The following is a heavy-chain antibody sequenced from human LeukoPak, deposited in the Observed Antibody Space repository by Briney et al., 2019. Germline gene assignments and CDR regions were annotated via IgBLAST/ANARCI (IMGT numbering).Heavy chain of an antibody. J-gene: IGHJ3*02. V-gene: IGHV3-7*03. CDR2: IKQDGSEK. D-gene: IGHD5-12*01. CDR3: ARPQKYSGYGSAQEGAFDI. Sequence: GGSPRLSCAASGFTFSNYWMSWVRQAPGKGLEWVANIKQDGSEKYYVNSVKGRFTISRDNAKNSLYLQMNSLRAEDTALYHCARPQKYSGYGSAQEGAFDIWGQGTMVTVSS. CDR1: GFTFSNYW.